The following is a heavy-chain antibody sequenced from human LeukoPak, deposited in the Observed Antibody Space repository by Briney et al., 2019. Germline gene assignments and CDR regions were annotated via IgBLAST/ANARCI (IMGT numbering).Heavy chain of an antibody. J-gene: IGHJ4*02. Sequence: GRSLRLSCAASGFTFSSYAMHWVRQAPGKGLEWLSEIGGGGDGAYHADSVKGRFTISRDNSKNTLYLQMNSLRAEDTAVYYCTTSWPKVREGDQWGQGTLVTVSS. D-gene: IGHD3-10*01. CDR3: TTSWPKVREGDQ. CDR1: GFTFSSYA. V-gene: IGHV3-23*01. CDR2: IGGGGDGA.